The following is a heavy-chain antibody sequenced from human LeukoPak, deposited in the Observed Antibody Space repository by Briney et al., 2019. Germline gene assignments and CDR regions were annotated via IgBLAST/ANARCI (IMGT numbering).Heavy chain of an antibody. CDR3: ARVASAVYSDY. V-gene: IGHV1-2*02. Sequence: ASVKVSCKASGYTFTGYYIHWVRQAPGQGLEWMGWINPDSGGTNYAQNFQGGVTMTRDTSISTAYMELNRLRSDDTAVYYCARVASAVYSDYWGQGTLVTVSS. J-gene: IGHJ4*02. CDR1: GYTFTGYY. CDR2: INPDSGGT.